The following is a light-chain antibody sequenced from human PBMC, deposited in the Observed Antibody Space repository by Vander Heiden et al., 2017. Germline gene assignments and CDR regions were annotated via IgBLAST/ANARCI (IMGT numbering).Light chain of an antibody. V-gene: IGKV2-24*01. CDR3: KQATHIPPT. CDR2: KIS. J-gene: IGKJ4*01. Sequence: DNVMTQTPLSLPVTLGQPAPISCRSSQSLVHRDGNTYLSWLQQKPGQPPRLLIYKISNRFSGVPDRVSGSGAGTDFTLTISKVQAEDVGVYYCKQATHIPPTFGGGTKVEIK. CDR1: QSLVHRDGNTY.